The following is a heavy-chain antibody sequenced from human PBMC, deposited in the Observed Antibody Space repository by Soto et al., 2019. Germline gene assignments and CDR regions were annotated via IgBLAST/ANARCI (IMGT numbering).Heavy chain of an antibody. V-gene: IGHV1-69*13. Sequence: ASVKVSCKASGGTFSSYAISWVRQAPGQGLEWMGGIIPIFGTANYAQKFQGRVTITADESTSTAYMELSSLRSEDTAVYYCARDYSGSYSFSILGYYYGMDVWGQGTTVTVSS. J-gene: IGHJ6*02. CDR2: IIPIFGTA. CDR3: ARDYSGSYSFSILGYYYGMDV. D-gene: IGHD1-26*01. CDR1: GGTFSSYA.